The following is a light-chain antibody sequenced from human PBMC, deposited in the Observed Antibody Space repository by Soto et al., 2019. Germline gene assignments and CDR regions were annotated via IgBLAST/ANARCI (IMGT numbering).Light chain of an antibody. V-gene: IGKV3-11*01. CDR2: DAC. CDR3: QQRVSWPLT. J-gene: IGKJ4*01. CDR1: QSLGSL. Sequence: EIVLTQHPATLCLSPGERGTLSCGASQSLGSLLAWYQQKPGQAPRLLISDACHRATGLPARFSGSGSGPAFTLTTSSLEPEDVAVYYCQQRVSWPLTFGGGTKVDIK.